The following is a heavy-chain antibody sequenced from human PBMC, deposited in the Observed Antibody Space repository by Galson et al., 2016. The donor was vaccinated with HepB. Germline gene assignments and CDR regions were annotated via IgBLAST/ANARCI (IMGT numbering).Heavy chain of an antibody. CDR2: SENNANSHTI. CDR3: ARRGTAGGLDL. D-gene: IGHD1-7*01. CDR1: GFTVSDYD. Sequence: SLRLSCAASGFTVSDYDMDWVRQAPGKGLEWVGRSENNANSHTILYAASVRGRFSISRDASKNSLDLEMNSLKTDDTAVYFCARRGTAGGLDLWGQGTMVAVSS. J-gene: IGHJ3*01. V-gene: IGHV3-72*01.